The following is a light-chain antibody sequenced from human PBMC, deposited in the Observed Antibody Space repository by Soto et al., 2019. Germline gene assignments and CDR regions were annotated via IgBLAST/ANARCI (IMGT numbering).Light chain of an antibody. CDR2: DAS. J-gene: IGKJ2*01. CDR3: QQDNTLFEYT. V-gene: IGKV1-5*01. Sequence: DIQMTQSPSTLSASVGDRVTITCRASQSISSWLAWYQQKPGKAPKLLIYDASSLESGVPSRFSGSGSGTEFTLTISSLQPDDFATYYYQQDNTLFEYTFGQGTKLEIK. CDR1: QSISSW.